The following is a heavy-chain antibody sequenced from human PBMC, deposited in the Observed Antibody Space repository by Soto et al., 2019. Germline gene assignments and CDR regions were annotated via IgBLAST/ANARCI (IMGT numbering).Heavy chain of an antibody. J-gene: IGHJ4*02. V-gene: IGHV3-23*01. CDR2: ISGGGT. CDR3: AKHRGAASERALDY. Sequence: PAVSIRISLAASGLPFKIYLMAGFRKAPGKGLEWVSAISGGGTYHADSVKGRFTISGDNSENTLYLQMNSLRAEDTAVYFCAKHRGAASERALDYWGQGT. CDR1: GLPFKIYL. D-gene: IGHD6-13*01.